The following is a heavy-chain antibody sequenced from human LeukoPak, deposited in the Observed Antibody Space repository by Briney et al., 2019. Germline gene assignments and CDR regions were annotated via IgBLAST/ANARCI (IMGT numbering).Heavy chain of an antibody. J-gene: IGHJ4*02. Sequence: GGSLRLSCAASGFAFSNAWMSWVRQAPGKGLEWVGRIKSKTDGGTTDYAVPVKGRFTISRDDSKNTLYLQMNSLKTEDTAVYYCTTGGYGGQFDYWGQGTLVTVSS. D-gene: IGHD5-12*01. CDR3: TTGGYGGQFDY. CDR1: GFAFSNAW. CDR2: IKSKTDGGTT. V-gene: IGHV3-15*01.